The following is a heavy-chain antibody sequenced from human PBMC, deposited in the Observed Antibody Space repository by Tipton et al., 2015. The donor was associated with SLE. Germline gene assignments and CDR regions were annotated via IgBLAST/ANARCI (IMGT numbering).Heavy chain of an antibody. CDR2: IIPIFGTS. CDR1: GGTFSNYA. V-gene: IGHV1-69*06. D-gene: IGHD3-16*01. CDR3: AREGGDGMDV. J-gene: IGHJ6*02. Sequence: QLVQSGPEVKKPGSSVKVSCKASGGTFSNYAISWVRQAPGQGLEWMGGIIPIFGTSNYAQKLQGRVTMTTDTSTSTAYMELRSLRSDDTAVYYCAREGGDGMDVWGQGATVIVSS.